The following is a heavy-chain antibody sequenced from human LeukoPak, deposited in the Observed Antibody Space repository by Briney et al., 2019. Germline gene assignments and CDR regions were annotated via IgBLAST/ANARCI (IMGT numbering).Heavy chain of an antibody. D-gene: IGHD6-19*01. V-gene: IGHV3-66*01. CDR1: GFTVSSNY. J-gene: IGHJ4*02. CDR2: IYTAGRT. Sequence: GGSLRLSCAASGFTVSSNYMSWVRQAPGKGLEWVSVIYTAGRTYYADSVKGRFTTSRDNSKNTLYLQMNSLRADDTAMYYCARLGPEQSLADGRGYWGQGTLVTVSS. CDR3: ARLGPEQSLADGRGY.